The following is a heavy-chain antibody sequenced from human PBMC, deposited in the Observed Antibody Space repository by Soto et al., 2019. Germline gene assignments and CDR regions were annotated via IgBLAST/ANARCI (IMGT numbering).Heavy chain of an antibody. CDR2: IIPIFGTA. D-gene: IGHD6-6*01. V-gene: IGHV1-69*01. J-gene: IGHJ6*02. CDR1: GGTFSSYA. CDR3: ARVGVSSSSSYYYYGMDV. Sequence: QVQLVQSGAEVKKPGSSVKVSCKASGGTFSSYAISWVRQAPGQGLEWMGGIIPIFGTANYAQKFQGRVTITADESTSTAYIGRSSLRSEDTAVYYCARVGVSSSSSYYYYGMDVWGQGTTITVSS.